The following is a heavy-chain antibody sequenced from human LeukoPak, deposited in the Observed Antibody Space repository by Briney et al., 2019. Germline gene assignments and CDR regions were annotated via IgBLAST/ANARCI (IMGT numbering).Heavy chain of an antibody. D-gene: IGHD6-13*01. CDR2: IYSGGGA. V-gene: IGHV3-53*01. Sequence: GGSLRLSCAASGFTVSSNYMSWVRQAPGKGLEWVSVIYSGGGAYYADSVKGRFTMSRDNPKNTLYLQMNSLRPEDTAVYYCARAWSSSYDYWGQGTLVTVSS. CDR1: GFTVSSNY. CDR3: ARAWSSSYDY. J-gene: IGHJ4*02.